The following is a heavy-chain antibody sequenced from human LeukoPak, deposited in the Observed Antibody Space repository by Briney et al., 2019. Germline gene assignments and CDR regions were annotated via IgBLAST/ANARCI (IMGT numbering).Heavy chain of an antibody. Sequence: KPSGTLSLTCAVSGGSINKNNWWSWIRQSPGKGLERIGEIHNNGDINYNPSLQSRVTMSMGNSKNQFSLMLSSVTAADTAVYYCATYYDILTAYTFDYWGQGTLVTVSS. CDR2: IHNNGDI. CDR1: GGSINKNNW. V-gene: IGHV4-4*02. J-gene: IGHJ4*02. D-gene: IGHD3-9*01. CDR3: ATYYDILTAYTFDY.